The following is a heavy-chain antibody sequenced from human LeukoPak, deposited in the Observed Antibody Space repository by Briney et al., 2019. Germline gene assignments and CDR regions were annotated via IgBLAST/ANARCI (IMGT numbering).Heavy chain of an antibody. CDR1: GYTVTGYH. Sequence: ASLKASCKASGYTVTGYHIHWGPQAPGQGLEWMGWINPNSGATNSAQKFQGGATMTSDTSTSTTYMELRRLRSDDTAVYYCARRYSGYDDALDYWGQGTLVTVSS. J-gene: IGHJ4*02. CDR3: ARRYSGYDDALDY. CDR2: INPNSGAT. D-gene: IGHD5-12*01. V-gene: IGHV1-2*02.